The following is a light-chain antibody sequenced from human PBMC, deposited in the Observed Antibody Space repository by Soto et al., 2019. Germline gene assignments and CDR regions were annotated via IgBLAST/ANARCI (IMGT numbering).Light chain of an antibody. CDR3: QQYGSPPWT. J-gene: IGKJ1*01. CDR1: QSVSSSY. CDR2: GAS. Sequence: EIVLMQSPGTLSLSPGERATLSCRASQSVSSSYLAWYQQKPGQAPRLLIYGASSRATGIPDRFSGSGSGADFTLTISRLAPEDFAVYYCQQYGSPPWTFGQGTKVEIK. V-gene: IGKV3-20*01.